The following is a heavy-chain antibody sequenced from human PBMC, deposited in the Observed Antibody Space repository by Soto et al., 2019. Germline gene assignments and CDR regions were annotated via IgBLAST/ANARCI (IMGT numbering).Heavy chain of an antibody. Sequence: SETLSLTCTVSGDSMSSHYWNWVRQTPGKGLEWIGCIYFTGSTIYNPSLESRVTMSVDTSKNQFSLRLNSVTAADTAVYYCARVANGGLFDYWGPGNMVTVSS. D-gene: IGHD2-15*01. CDR3: ARVANGGLFDY. V-gene: IGHV4-59*08. CDR1: GDSMSSHY. J-gene: IGHJ4*02. CDR2: IYFTGST.